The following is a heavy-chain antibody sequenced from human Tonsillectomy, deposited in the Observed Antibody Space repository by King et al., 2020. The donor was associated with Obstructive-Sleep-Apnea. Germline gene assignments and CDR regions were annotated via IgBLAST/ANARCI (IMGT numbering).Heavy chain of an antibody. D-gene: IGHD2-8*02. V-gene: IGHV4-31*03. J-gene: IGHJ5*02. CDR3: ARDPTGVNWFDP. CDR1: GGSISRGGYY. CDR2: IYYSGST. Sequence: VQLQESGPGLVKPSQTLSLTCTVSGGSISRGGYYWSWIRQHPGKGLEWSGYIYYSGSTYYNPSLKSRVTISLDTSKNQFSLNLRSVTAADTAVYYCARDPTGVNWFDPWGQGTLVTVSS.